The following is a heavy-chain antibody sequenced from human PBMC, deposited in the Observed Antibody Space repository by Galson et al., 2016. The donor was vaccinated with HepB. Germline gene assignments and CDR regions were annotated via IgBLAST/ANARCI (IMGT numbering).Heavy chain of an antibody. CDR2: INHSGGT. CDR3: ARGNRWLRSGGFDY. Sequence: ETLSLTCAVYGGSFSGYYWSWIRQPPGKGLEWIGEINHSGGTNYNPSLKSRVTISVDTSKNQFSLNLSSVTAADTAVYYCARGNRWLRSGGFDYWGQGTLVTVSS. D-gene: IGHD5-12*01. J-gene: IGHJ4*02. CDR1: GGSFSGYY. V-gene: IGHV4-34*01.